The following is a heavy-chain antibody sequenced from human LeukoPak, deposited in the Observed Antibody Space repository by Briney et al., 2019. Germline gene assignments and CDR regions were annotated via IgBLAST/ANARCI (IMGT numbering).Heavy chain of an antibody. CDR2: INRDGSTT. CDR3: AREFI. CDR1: GFTFSNYW. V-gene: IGHV3-74*03. Sequence: GGSLRLSCAASGFTFSNYWVHWVRQAPGKGLVWVSRINRDGSTTKYADSVKDRFTVSRDNAKNSLYLQMNSLRAEDTAVYYCAREFIGGQGTLVTVSS. J-gene: IGHJ1*01.